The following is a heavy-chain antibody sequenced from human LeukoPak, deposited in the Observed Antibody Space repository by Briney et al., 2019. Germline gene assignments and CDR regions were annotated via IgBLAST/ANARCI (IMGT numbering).Heavy chain of an antibody. CDR1: GYTFTGYY. V-gene: IGHV1-2*02. J-gene: IGHJ4*02. Sequence: GASVKVSCKASGYTFTGYYMHWVRQAPGQGLEWMGWINPNSGGTNYAQKFQGRVTMTRDTSISTAYMELSRLRSDGTAVYYCARGVVRGWPAAAMYWGQGTLVTVSS. CDR3: ARGVVRGWPAAAMY. CDR2: INPNSGGT. D-gene: IGHD2-2*01.